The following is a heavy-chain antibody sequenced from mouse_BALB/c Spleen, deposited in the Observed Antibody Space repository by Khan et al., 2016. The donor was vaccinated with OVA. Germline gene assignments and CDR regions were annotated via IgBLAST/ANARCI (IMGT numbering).Heavy chain of an antibody. CDR3: ARWNYRYDGYCDY. V-gene: IGHV3-8*02. Sequence: EVQLQESGPCLVKPSQTLSLTCSVTGDSITSGYWNWIRKFPGNKLEYMGYISSSDSTFYNPSLKSRISITRDTSKNQYYLQLNSVTTEDTATYYCARWNYRYDGYCDYWGQGTTLTVSS. J-gene: IGHJ2*01. CDR2: ISSSDST. D-gene: IGHD2-14*01. CDR1: GDSITSGY.